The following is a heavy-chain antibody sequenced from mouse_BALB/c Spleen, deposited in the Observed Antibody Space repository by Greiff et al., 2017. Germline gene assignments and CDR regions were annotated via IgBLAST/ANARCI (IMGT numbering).Heavy chain of an antibody. CDR3: ARFSTTVVARGAMDY. V-gene: IGHV5-6-2*01. Sequence: VKVVESGGGLVKLGGSLKLSCAASGFTFSSYYMSWVRQTPEKRLELVAAINSNGGSTYYPDTVKGRFTISRDNAKNTLYLQMSSLKSEDTALYYCARFSTTVVARGAMDYRGQGTSVTVSS. CDR2: INSNGGST. J-gene: IGHJ4*01. CDR1: GFTFSSYY. D-gene: IGHD1-1*01.